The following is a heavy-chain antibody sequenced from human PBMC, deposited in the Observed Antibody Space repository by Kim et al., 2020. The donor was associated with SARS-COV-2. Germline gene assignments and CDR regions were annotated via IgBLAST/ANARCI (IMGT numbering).Heavy chain of an antibody. Sequence: GGSLRLSCAASGFTFDDYAMHWVRQAPGKGLEWVSGISWNSGSIGYADSVKGRFTISRDNAKNSLYLQMNSLRAEDTALYYCAKGLRPYSSSWYYFDYWGQGTLVTVSS. CDR3: AKGLRPYSSSWYYFDY. CDR2: ISWNSGSI. J-gene: IGHJ4*02. CDR1: GFTFDDYA. V-gene: IGHV3-9*01. D-gene: IGHD6-13*01.